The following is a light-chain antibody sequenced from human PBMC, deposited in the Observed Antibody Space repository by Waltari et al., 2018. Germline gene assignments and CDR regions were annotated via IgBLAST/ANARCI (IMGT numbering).Light chain of an antibody. Sequence: QSALTQPRSVSGSPGQSVTISCPGTSSDVGGYHYVAWYQQHPVKAPNLMIYDVSKRPSGVPDRFSGSKSGNTASLTISGLQAEDEADYYCCSYAGGYSWVFGGGTKLTVL. CDR2: DVS. CDR1: SSDVGGYHY. V-gene: IGLV2-11*01. CDR3: CSYAGGYSWV. J-gene: IGLJ3*02.